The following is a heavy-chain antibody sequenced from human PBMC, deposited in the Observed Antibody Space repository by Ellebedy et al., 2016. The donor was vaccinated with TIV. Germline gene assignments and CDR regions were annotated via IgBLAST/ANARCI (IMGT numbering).Heavy chain of an antibody. D-gene: IGHD3-16*01. Sequence: MPSETLSLTCAVYGGSFSGYFWSWIRKPPGKGLEWIGEINHRGSTNYNASLKSRVTISVDTSNRQFSLRLTSVTAADTAVYYCARVRPLQSLGEAYFDYWGQGTLVTVSS. CDR1: GGSFSGYF. CDR3: ARVRPLQSLGEAYFDY. CDR2: INHRGST. J-gene: IGHJ4*02. V-gene: IGHV4-34*01.